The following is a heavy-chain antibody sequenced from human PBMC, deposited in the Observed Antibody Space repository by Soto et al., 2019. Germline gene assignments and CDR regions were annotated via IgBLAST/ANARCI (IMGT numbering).Heavy chain of an antibody. Sequence: EVQLLESGGGLVQPGGSLRLSCAASGFTFSSYAMSWVRQVPGKGLEWVSGISGSGGNTYYADSVKGRFSISRDNSQNTLYLQMNSLRVDDTAVYYCAKDRMLTTGTYFDYWGQGTLVTVSS. CDR1: GFTFSSYA. CDR3: AKDRMLTTGTYFDY. J-gene: IGHJ4*02. V-gene: IGHV3-23*01. CDR2: ISGSGGNT. D-gene: IGHD4-17*01.